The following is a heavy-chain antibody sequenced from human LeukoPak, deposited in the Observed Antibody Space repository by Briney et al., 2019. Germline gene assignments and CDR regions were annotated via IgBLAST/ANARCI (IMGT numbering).Heavy chain of an antibody. CDR3: TTFIAVADNDY. CDR2: LYTSEST. D-gene: IGHD6-19*01. CDR1: GGSISNYY. J-gene: IGHJ4*02. V-gene: IGHV4-4*07. Sequence: SETLSLTCTVSGGSISNYYWSWIRQPAGKGLEWIGRLYTSESTTYNPSLRSRVTMSVDTSKNQFSLKLSSVTAADTAVYYCTTFIAVADNDYWGQGTLVTISS.